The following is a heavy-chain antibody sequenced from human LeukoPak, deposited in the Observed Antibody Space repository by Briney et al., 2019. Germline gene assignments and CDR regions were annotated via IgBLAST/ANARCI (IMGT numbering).Heavy chain of an antibody. J-gene: IGHJ4*02. CDR3: ARDGYSIVGALY. CDR2: ISTSGST. D-gene: IGHD1-26*01. CDR1: GGSISSGSYY. V-gene: IGHV4-61*02. Sequence: SETLSLTCTVSGGSISSGSYYWSWIRQPAGKGLEWIGRISTSGSTNYNPSLKSRVTISVDTSKNQFSLKLSSVTAADTAVYYCARDGYSIVGALYWGQGTLVTVSS.